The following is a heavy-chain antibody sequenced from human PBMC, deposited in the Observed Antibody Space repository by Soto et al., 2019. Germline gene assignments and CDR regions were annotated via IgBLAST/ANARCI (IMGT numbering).Heavy chain of an antibody. CDR3: AKDHRNRDIAILGS. V-gene: IGHV3-23*01. D-gene: IGHD2-21*01. CDR2: ISSSGGTT. CDR1: GFTFSLYS. J-gene: IGHJ4*02. Sequence: EVQLLESGGALVHPGGSLRLSCATSGFTFSLYSMNWVRQAPGKGLEWVSGISSSGGTTYYADSVKGRFTVSRDNSEKTLHLQMNSLGVEDTAVYYCAKDHRNRDIAILGSWGQRTLVTVSS.